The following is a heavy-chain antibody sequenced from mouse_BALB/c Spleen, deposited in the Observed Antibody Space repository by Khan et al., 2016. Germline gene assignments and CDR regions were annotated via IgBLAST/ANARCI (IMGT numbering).Heavy chain of an antibody. Sequence: EVKLEESGGGLVKPGGSLKLSCAASGFTFSDYYMYWVRQTPEKRLEWVATISDGGAYTYYPDSVKGRFTISRDNAKNNLYLQMSSLKSEDTAMYYCARTYGNYGYFDVWGAGTTVTVSS. J-gene: IGHJ1*01. D-gene: IGHD1-1*02. V-gene: IGHV5-4*02. CDR3: ARTYGNYGYFDV. CDR1: GFTFSDYY. CDR2: ISDGGAYT.